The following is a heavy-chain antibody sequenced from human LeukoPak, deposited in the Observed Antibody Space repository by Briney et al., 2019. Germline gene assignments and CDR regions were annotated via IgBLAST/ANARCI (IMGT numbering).Heavy chain of an antibody. V-gene: IGHV1-2*02. Sequence: ASVKVSCKASGYTFTSYGISWVRQAPRQGLEWMGWINPNSGGTNYAQKFQGRVTMTRDTSITTAYMDLSRLRSDDTAMYYCAREGFGELSIDYWGQGSLVTVSS. D-gene: IGHD3-10*01. CDR1: GYTFTSYG. CDR3: AREGFGELSIDY. CDR2: INPNSGGT. J-gene: IGHJ4*02.